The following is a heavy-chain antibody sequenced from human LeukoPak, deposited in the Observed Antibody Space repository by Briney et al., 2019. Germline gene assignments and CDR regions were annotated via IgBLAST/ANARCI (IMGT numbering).Heavy chain of an antibody. D-gene: IGHD3-16*02. V-gene: IGHV3-21*01. CDR2: ISSSSSYI. J-gene: IGHJ3*02. CDR1: GFTFSGYS. CDR3: ARGFMITFGGVIVTRSYGAFDI. Sequence: GGSLRLSCAASGFTFSGYSMNWVRQAPGKGLEWVSSISSSSSYIYYADSVKGRFTISRDNAKNSLYLQMNSLRAEDTAVYYCARGFMITFGGVIVTRSYGAFDIWGQGTMVTVSS.